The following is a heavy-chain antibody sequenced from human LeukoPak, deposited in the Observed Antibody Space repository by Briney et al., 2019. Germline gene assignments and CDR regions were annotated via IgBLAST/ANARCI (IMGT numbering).Heavy chain of an antibody. Sequence: SQTLSLTCTVSGGSISSGDYYWSWIRQPPGKGLEWIGYIYYSGSTNYNPSLKSRVTISVDTSKNQFSLKLSSVTAADTAVYYCARRFFDSGYDYWGQGALVTVSS. CDR3: ARRFFDSGYDY. J-gene: IGHJ4*02. CDR2: IYYSGST. D-gene: IGHD5-12*01. V-gene: IGHV4-61*08. CDR1: GGSISSGDYY.